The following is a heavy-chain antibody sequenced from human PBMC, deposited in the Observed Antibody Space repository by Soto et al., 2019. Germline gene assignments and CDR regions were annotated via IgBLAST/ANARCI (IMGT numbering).Heavy chain of an antibody. CDR3: THTMLYCTGGSCTTWFDY. D-gene: IGHD2-15*01. J-gene: IGHJ4*02. CDR2: IYWDDDK. Sequence: QITLKESGPTLVKPTQTLTLTCTFSGFSLSTSGVGVGWIRQPAGKALEWLALIYWDDDKRYSPSLNSRLTITKDTSKNQLVLTMTNMDPVDTATYYCTHTMLYCTGGSCTTWFDYWGQGTLVTVSS. V-gene: IGHV2-5*02. CDR1: GFSLSTSGVG.